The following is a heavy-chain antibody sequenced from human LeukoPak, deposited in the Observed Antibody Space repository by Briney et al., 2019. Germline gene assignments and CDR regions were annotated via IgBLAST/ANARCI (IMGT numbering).Heavy chain of an antibody. J-gene: IGHJ4*02. D-gene: IGHD6-19*01. CDR2: ISGSGGST. Sequence: GGSLRLSCAASGFTFSSYAMSWVRQAPGKGLEWVSAISGSGGSTYYPGSAKGRFTISRENAKNSFYLQMNNLRAGDTAVYYCARAVAGTYFDLWGQGTLVTVSS. CDR1: GFTFSSYA. V-gene: IGHV3-23*01. CDR3: ARAVAGTYFDL.